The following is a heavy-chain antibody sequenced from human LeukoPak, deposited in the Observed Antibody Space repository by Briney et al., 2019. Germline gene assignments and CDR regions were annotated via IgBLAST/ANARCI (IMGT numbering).Heavy chain of an antibody. CDR1: GFTFSSYG. V-gene: IGHV3-30*02. J-gene: IGHJ4*02. D-gene: IGHD2-2*01. CDR2: IRYDGSNK. Sequence: GGSLRLSCAASGFTFSSYGMHWVRQAPAKGLEWVAFIRYDGSNKYYADSVKGRFTISRDNSKNTLYLQMNSLRDEDMAVYYCAKDLSAHSSTSAPDYWGQGTLVTVSS. CDR3: AKDLSAHSSTSAPDY.